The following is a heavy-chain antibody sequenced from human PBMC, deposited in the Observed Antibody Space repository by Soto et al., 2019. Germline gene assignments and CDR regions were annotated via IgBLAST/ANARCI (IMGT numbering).Heavy chain of an antibody. D-gene: IGHD3-10*01. Sequence: QVQLVESGGGVVQPGTSLRLSCVASGFGFNFFGIHWVRQAPGKGLEWVAGISGDASRIYYADDLKGRVTISRVNSENTLYLQMNSRRPEDTALYYCARDRAAGWFVMDVWGQGTTVTV. CDR3: ARDRAAGWFVMDV. J-gene: IGHJ6*02. V-gene: IGHV3-30*03. CDR2: ISGDASRI. CDR1: GFGFNFFG.